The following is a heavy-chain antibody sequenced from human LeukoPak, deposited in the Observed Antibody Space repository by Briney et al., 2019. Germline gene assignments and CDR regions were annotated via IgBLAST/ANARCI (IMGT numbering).Heavy chain of an antibody. CDR1: GGSFSGYY. CDR3: ARVANPPYSSSWDAFDI. CDR2: INHSGST. D-gene: IGHD6-13*01. V-gene: IGHV4-34*01. J-gene: IGHJ3*02. Sequence: PSETLSLTCAVYGGSFSGYYWSWIRQPPGKGLEWIGEINHSGSTNYNPSLKSRVTISVDTSKNQFSLKLSSVTAADTAVYYCARVANPPYSSSWDAFDIWGQGTMVTVSS.